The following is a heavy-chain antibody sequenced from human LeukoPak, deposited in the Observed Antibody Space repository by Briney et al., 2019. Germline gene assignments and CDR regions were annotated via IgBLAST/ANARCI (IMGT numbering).Heavy chain of an antibody. J-gene: IGHJ4*02. CDR2: ISSSGGGT. D-gene: IGHD6-13*01. CDR3: AKVVGYTSSWYFDY. Sequence: GGSLRLSCTASGFTFSSYGMSWVRQAPGKGLEWVSGISSSGGGTYYADSVKGRFTISGDNSKNTLYLQMNSLRGEDTAVYYCAKVVGYTSSWYFDYWGQGTLVTVSS. V-gene: IGHV3-23*01. CDR1: GFTFSSYG.